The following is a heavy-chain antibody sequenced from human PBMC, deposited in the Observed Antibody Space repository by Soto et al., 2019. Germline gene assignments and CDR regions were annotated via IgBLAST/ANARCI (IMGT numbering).Heavy chain of an antibody. Sequence: QLQLQESGPGLVKPSETLSLTCTVSGGSINDDTYYWGWIRQPPGKGLEWIGSIYYSGTSSYNPSLAIRVTMSLDASKQQWSHRLRSVTAADTAVYYCARLHCHGPNCVPLGPWGQGTLVIVSS. CDR3: ARLHCHGPNCVPLGP. CDR1: GGSINDDTYY. D-gene: IGHD1-1*01. V-gene: IGHV4-39*01. J-gene: IGHJ5*02. CDR2: IYYSGTS.